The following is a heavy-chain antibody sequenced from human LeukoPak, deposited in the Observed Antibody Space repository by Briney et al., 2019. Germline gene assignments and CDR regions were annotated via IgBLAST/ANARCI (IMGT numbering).Heavy chain of an antibody. J-gene: IGHJ4*02. Sequence: SETLSLTCAVYGGSFSGYYWSWIRQPPGKGLEWIGEINHSGSTNYNPFLKSRVTISVDTSKNQFSLKLSSVTAADTAVYYCATSPRRVTPLDYWGQGTLVTVSS. CDR1: GGSFSGYY. CDR3: ATSPRRVTPLDY. V-gene: IGHV4-34*01. CDR2: INHSGST. D-gene: IGHD4-23*01.